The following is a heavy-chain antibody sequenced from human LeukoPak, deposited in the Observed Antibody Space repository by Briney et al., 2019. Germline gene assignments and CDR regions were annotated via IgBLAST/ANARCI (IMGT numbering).Heavy chain of an antibody. Sequence: PGGSLRLSCAASGFTFSNAWMSWVRQAPGRGLEWVGRIKSKTDGGTTDYAAPVKGRFTISRDDSKNTLYLQMNSLKTEDTAVYYCTTDLTYYYDSSGYYSGFGAFDIWGQGTMVTVSS. CDR1: GFTFSNAW. J-gene: IGHJ3*02. D-gene: IGHD3-22*01. CDR2: IKSKTDGGTT. V-gene: IGHV3-15*01. CDR3: TTDLTYYYDSSGYYSGFGAFDI.